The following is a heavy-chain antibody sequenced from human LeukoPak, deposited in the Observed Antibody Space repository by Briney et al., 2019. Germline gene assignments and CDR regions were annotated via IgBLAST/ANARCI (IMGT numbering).Heavy chain of an antibody. J-gene: IGHJ4*02. CDR1: GFTFSEYL. V-gene: IGHV3-7*05. Sequence: GESLRLSCVASGFTFSEYLMAWVRQAPGRGLEWVAHIKRDGSDKNYVDPVKGRFTISRDNARNSVYLQMNSLRAEDTATYYCARDGYLDYWGQGTLVTVSS. D-gene: IGHD5-18*01. CDR2: IKRDGSDK. CDR3: ARDGYLDY.